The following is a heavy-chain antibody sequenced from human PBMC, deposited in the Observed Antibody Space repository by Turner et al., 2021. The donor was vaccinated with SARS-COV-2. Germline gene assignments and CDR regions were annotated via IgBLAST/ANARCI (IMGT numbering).Heavy chain of an antibody. Sequence: EVQLLESGGGLVQPGGSLTPSCAASAFSFRNYAMTWFRQAPGKGRGWGSTIRRAADITYYANSVRGRFTSARDNSKNVLYLQMNSLRVEDTDVYYCAKECSDCSGGYTCYVTGDYWGQGTLVTVSS. D-gene: IGHD2-15*01. J-gene: IGHJ4*02. CDR2: IRRAADIT. CDR3: AKECSDCSGGYTCYVTGDY. V-gene: IGHV3-23*01. CDR1: AFSFRNYA.